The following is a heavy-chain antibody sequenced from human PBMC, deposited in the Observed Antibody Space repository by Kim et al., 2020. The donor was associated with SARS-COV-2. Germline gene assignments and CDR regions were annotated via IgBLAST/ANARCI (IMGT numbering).Heavy chain of an antibody. CDR3: ARGDRWELLDY. CDR2: T. D-gene: IGHD1-26*01. Sequence: TKYSQKFQGRVTITRDTSASTAYMELSSLRSEDTAVYYCARGDRWELLDYWGQGTLVTVSS. J-gene: IGHJ4*02. V-gene: IGHV1-3*01.